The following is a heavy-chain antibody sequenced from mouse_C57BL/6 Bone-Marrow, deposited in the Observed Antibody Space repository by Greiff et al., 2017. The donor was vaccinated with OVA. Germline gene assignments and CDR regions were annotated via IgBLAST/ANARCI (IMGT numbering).Heavy chain of an antibody. Sequence: EVQLQQSGPELVKPGASVKISCKASGYTFTDYYMNWVKQSHGKSLEWIGDLNPNNGGTSYNQKFKGKATLTVDKSSSTAYMELRSLTSEDSAVYYGARRRAYDSYSGYWGQGTTLTVSA. CDR3: ARRRAYDSYSGY. CDR2: LNPNNGGT. V-gene: IGHV1-26*01. J-gene: IGHJ2*01. CDR1: GYTFTDYY. D-gene: IGHD2-3*01.